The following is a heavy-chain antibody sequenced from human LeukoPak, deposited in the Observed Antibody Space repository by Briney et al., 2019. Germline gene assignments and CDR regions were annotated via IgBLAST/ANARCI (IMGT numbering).Heavy chain of an antibody. D-gene: IGHD3-10*01. J-gene: IGHJ4*02. Sequence: GGSLRLSCTASGFTFGDYAMSWFRQAPGKGLEGVGFIRSKAYGGTTEYAASVKGRFTISRDDSKSIAYLQMNSLKTEDTAVYYCTRDPNAWFGEPSLDYWGQGTLVTVSS. CDR3: TRDPNAWFGEPSLDY. CDR2: IRSKAYGGTT. V-gene: IGHV3-49*03. CDR1: GFTFGDYA.